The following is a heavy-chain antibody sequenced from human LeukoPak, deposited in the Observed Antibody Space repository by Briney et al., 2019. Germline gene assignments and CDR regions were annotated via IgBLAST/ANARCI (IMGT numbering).Heavy chain of an antibody. V-gene: IGHV1-2*04. CDR1: GYTFTGYY. CDR2: INPNSGGT. J-gene: IGHJ5*02. D-gene: IGHD5-12*01. CDR3: ARDFDGYDGNWFDP. Sequence: ASVKVSCKASGYTFTGYYMHWVRQAPGQGLEWMGWINPNSGGTNYAQKLQGWVTMTRDTSNSTAYMELSRLRSDDTAVYYCARDFDGYDGNWFDPWGQGTLVTVSS.